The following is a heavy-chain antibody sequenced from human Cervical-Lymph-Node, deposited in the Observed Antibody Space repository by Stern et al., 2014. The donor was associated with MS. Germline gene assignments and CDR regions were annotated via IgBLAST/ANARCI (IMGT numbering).Heavy chain of an antibody. V-gene: IGHV1-18*01. D-gene: IGHD2-15*01. CDR2: ISAYNGNT. Sequence: QVQLVQSGAEVKKPGASVKVSCNASGYTFTSYGISLVRKPPGQGLARMGWISAYNGNTNYAQKLQDRVTMTTDTSTSTAYMELRSLRSDDTAVYYCARGLLGSENAFDIWGQGTMVTVSS. J-gene: IGHJ3*02. CDR3: ARGLLGSENAFDI. CDR1: GYTFTSYG.